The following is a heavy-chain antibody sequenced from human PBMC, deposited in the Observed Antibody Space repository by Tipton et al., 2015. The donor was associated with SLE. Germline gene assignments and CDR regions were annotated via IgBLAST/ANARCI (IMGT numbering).Heavy chain of an antibody. CDR3: VRGAYCGGDCYFYYFDY. J-gene: IGHJ4*02. Sequence: SLRLSCAASGFTFEDYGMSWVRQAPGKGLEWVAVISYDGSNKYYADSVKGRFTISRDNSKNTLYLQMNSLRAEDTAVYYCVRGAYCGGDCYFYYFDYWGQGTLVTVSS. V-gene: IGHV3-30*03. D-gene: IGHD2-21*01. CDR1: GFTFEDYG. CDR2: ISYDGSNK.